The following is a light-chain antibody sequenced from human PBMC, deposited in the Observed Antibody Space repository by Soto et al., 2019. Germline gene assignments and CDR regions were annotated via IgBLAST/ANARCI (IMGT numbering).Light chain of an antibody. V-gene: IGKV1-6*01. CDR3: LQHYSYPYT. CDR1: QDIKNE. CDR2: SAS. Sequence: AIQMTQSPSSLSASVGDRVTITCRASQDIKNEIGWYQQKPGRAPKLMMYSASTLNTEVPSRFSGSGSGSVFPLTIISLQPDEFATYYYLQHYSYPYTFGQGTKRDIK. J-gene: IGKJ2*01.